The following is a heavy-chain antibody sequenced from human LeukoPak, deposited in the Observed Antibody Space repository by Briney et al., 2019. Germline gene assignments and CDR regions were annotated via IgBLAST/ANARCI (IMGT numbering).Heavy chain of an antibody. D-gene: IGHD6-13*01. CDR1: GGSISSYY. Sequence: SETLSLTCTVSGGSISSYYWSWIRQPPGKGLEWIGCIYYSGSTNYNPSLKSRVTISVDTSKNQFSLKLSSVTAADTAVYYCARGYSTSWYYYYDVWGRGTPVTVSS. CDR2: IYYSGST. CDR3: ARGYSTSWYYYYDV. J-gene: IGHJ2*01. V-gene: IGHV4-59*01.